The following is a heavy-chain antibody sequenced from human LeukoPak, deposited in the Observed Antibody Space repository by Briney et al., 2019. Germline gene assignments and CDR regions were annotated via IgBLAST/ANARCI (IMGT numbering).Heavy chain of an antibody. V-gene: IGHV4-34*01. CDR1: GGSFSGYY. J-gene: IGHJ6*03. CDR2: INHSGST. CDR3: ARHKGSGSYKYYYYYMDV. D-gene: IGHD3-10*01. Sequence: PSETLSLTCAVYGGSFSGYYWSWIRQPPGKGLEWIGEINHSGSTNYNPSLKSRVTISVDTSKNQFSLKLSSVTAADTAVYYCARHKGSGSYKYYYYYMDVWGKGTTVTVSS.